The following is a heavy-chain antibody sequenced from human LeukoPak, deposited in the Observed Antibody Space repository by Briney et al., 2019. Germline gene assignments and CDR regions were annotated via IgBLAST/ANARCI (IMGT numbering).Heavy chain of an antibody. D-gene: IGHD2-15*01. J-gene: IGHJ4*02. V-gene: IGHV3-21*01. CDR2: ISSSSSYI. CDR1: GFTFSSYS. Sequence: GGSLRLSCAASGFTFSSYSMNWVRQAPGKGLEWVSSISSSSSYIYYADSVKGRFTISRDNAKNSLYLQMNSLRAEDTAVYYCARDGVVVAATSDYWGQGTLVTVSS. CDR3: ARDGVVVAATSDY.